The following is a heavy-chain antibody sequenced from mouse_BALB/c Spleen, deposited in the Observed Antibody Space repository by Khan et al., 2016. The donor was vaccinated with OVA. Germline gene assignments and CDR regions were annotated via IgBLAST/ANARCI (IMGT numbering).Heavy chain of an antibody. D-gene: IGHD2-12*01. CDR2: INPYNDGS. CDR1: GYTFTNYI. CDR3: ARDTGNSFWFAY. V-gene: IGHV1S136*01. Sequence: VQLQQPGPELVKPGASVKLSCKASGYTFTNYIIHWVQQKPGQGLEWIGYINPYNDGSKYNEKFNGKATLTSDQSYRTAYMELSGLTSEDSAVYYCARDTGNSFWFAYWGQGTLVTGSA. J-gene: IGHJ3*01.